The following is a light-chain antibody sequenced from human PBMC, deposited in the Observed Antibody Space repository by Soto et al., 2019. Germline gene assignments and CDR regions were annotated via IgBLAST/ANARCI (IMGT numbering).Light chain of an antibody. V-gene: IGKV2-28*01. CDR2: LGS. Sequence: DIVMTQSPLSLPVTPGEPASTSCRSSQSLLHSNGYNYLDWYLQKPGQSPQLLIYLGSNRASGVPDRFSGSGSGTDFTLKISRVEAEDVWVYYCMQALQTPWTFGQGTKVEIK. CDR3: MQALQTPWT. J-gene: IGKJ1*01. CDR1: QSLLHSNGYNY.